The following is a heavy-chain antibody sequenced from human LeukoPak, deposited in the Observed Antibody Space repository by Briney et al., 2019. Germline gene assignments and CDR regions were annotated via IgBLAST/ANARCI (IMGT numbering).Heavy chain of an antibody. V-gene: IGHV3-9*01. CDR3: AKDAYGGATFFYYMDV. CDR1: GFTFDDYA. CDR2: ISWNSGNI. J-gene: IGHJ6*03. Sequence: PGGSLRLSCAGSGFTFDDYAMHWVRQTPGKGLEWVSGISWNSGNIAYADFVGGQFTISRDNAKNSLSLQMNSLSDEDTAVYYCAKDAYGGATFFYYMDVWGKVTTVTVSS. D-gene: IGHD2/OR15-2a*01.